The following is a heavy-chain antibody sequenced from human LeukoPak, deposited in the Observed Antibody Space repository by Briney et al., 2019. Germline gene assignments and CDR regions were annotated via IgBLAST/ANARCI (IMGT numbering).Heavy chain of an antibody. CDR1: GYTFTGFY. Sequence: ASVKVSCKASGYTFTGFYMHWVREAPGQGLEWMGWINPNRGGTNYAQKFQGRVTMTRDTSISTAYMELSSLRSDDTAVYYCARVVGGNYYGSETDDYWGQGTLVTVSS. V-gene: IGHV1-2*02. CDR3: ARVVGGNYYGSETDDY. J-gene: IGHJ4*02. D-gene: IGHD3-10*01. CDR2: INPNRGGT.